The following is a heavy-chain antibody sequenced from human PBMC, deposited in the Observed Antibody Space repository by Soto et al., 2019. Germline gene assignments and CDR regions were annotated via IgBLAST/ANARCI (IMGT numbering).Heavy chain of an antibody. D-gene: IGHD1-1*01. CDR2: IFSNDEK. J-gene: IGHJ4*02. Sequence: SGPTLVNPTETLTLTCTVSGFSLSNARMGVSWIRQPPGKALEWLAHIFSNDEKSYSTSLKSRLTISKDTSKSQVVLTLTNMDPVDTATYYCARIIDAYNQGGFDYWGQGTLVTVSS. CDR1: GFSLSNARMG. CDR3: ARIIDAYNQGGFDY. V-gene: IGHV2-26*01.